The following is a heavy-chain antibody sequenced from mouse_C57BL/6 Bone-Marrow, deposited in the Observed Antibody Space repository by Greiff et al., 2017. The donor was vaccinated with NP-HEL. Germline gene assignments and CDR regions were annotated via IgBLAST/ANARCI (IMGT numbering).Heavy chain of an antibody. Sequence: QVHVKQPGAELVKPGASVKLSCKASGYTFTSYWMHWVKQRPGRGLEWIGRIDPNSGGTKYNEKFKSKATLTVDKPSSTAYMQLSSLTSEDSAVYYCARSELGRRYYFDYWGQGTTLTVSS. CDR3: ARSELGRRYYFDY. D-gene: IGHD4-1*01. V-gene: IGHV1-72*01. CDR1: GYTFTSYW. CDR2: IDPNSGGT. J-gene: IGHJ2*01.